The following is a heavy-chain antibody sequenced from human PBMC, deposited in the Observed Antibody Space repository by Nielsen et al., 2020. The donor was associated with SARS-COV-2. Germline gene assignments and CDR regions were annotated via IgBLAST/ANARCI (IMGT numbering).Heavy chain of an antibody. V-gene: IGHV7-4-1*02. J-gene: IGHJ5*02. CDR2: INTNTGNP. CDR3: ARGYCSSTSCYRNRWFDP. Sequence: WVRQAPGQGLEWMGWINTNTGNPTYAQGFTGRFVFSLDTSVSTAYLQISSLKAEDTAVYYCARGYCSSTSCYRNRWFDPWGQGTLVPSPQ. D-gene: IGHD2-2*01.